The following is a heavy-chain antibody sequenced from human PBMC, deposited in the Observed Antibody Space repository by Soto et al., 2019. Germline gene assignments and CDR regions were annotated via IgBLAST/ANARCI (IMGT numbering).Heavy chain of an antibody. CDR1: GDSIKTETW. V-gene: IGHV2-5*02. J-gene: IGHJ5*02. Sequence: TLSLTCAVSGDSIKTETWWSWLRQLPGTGLEWLALIYWDDDRRFNPSLRNRITIIKDTSKSQVVLTMTNMNPVDTGTYFCAHRRTATAILTTYPDWFDPWGQGILVTV. CDR2: IYWDDDR. D-gene: IGHD3-9*01. CDR3: AHRRTATAILTTYPDWFDP.